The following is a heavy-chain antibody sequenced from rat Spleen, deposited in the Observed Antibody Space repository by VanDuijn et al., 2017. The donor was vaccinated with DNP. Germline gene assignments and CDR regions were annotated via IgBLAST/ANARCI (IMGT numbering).Heavy chain of an antibody. D-gene: IGHD5-1*01. CDR1: GFTFSSYW. V-gene: IGHV5-58*01. J-gene: IGHJ2*01. CDR3: ATSLTGRA. CDR2: INTDGSRT. Sequence: EVQLVGSGGGLVQPGRSLKLSCVASGFTFSSYWMFWIRQAPGKGLEWVASINTDGSRTYYRDSVKGRFTISRDDAKSTLYLQMDSLRSEDTATYYCATSLTGRAWGQGVMVTVSS.